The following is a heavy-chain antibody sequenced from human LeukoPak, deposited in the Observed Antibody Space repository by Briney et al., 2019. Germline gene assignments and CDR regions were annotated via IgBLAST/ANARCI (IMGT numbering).Heavy chain of an antibody. CDR3: ARDGETLHSPYDFWSGYYYGMDV. D-gene: IGHD3-3*01. CDR2: ISAYNGNT. Sequence: VASVKVSCKASGYTFTSYGISWVRQAPGQGLEWMGWISAYNGNTNYAQKLQGRVTMTTDTSTSTAYMELRSPRSDDTAVYYCARDGETLHSPYDFWSGYYYGMDVWGQGTTVTVSS. CDR1: GYTFTSYG. V-gene: IGHV1-18*01. J-gene: IGHJ6*02.